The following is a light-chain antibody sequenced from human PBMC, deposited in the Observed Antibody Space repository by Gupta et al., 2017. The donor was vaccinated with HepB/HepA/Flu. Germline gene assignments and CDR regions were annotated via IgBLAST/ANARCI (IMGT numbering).Light chain of an antibody. Sequence: QSALTQPASVSGSPGRSITIYCTGTSSDVGGYNFVSWYQQHPGKAPKLMIYDVSNRPSGVSNRFSGSKSGNTASLTISGLQAEDEADYYCSSYTSSSTPLFGGGTKLTVL. CDR2: DVS. CDR1: SSDVGGYNF. J-gene: IGLJ2*01. CDR3: SSYTSSSTPL. V-gene: IGLV2-14*01.